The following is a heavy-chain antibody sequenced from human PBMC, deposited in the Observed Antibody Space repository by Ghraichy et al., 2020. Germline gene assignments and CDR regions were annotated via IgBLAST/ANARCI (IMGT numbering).Heavy chain of an antibody. Sequence: SETLSLTCAVYGGSFSGYYWSWIRQPPGKGLEWIGEINHSGSTNYNPSLKSRVTISVDTSKNQFSLKLSSVTAADTAVYYCARARVVAAIAGYYYYGMDVWGQGTTVTVSS. CDR1: GGSFSGYY. J-gene: IGHJ6*02. CDR2: INHSGST. V-gene: IGHV4-34*01. D-gene: IGHD2-15*01. CDR3: ARARVVAAIAGYYYYGMDV.